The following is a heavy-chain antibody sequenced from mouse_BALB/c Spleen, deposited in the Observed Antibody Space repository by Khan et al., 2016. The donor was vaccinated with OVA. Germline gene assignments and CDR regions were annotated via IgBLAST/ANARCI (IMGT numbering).Heavy chain of an antibody. CDR3: ARQNYYGYAMDY. Sequence: EVQLQESGPGLVKPSQSLSLTCTVTGYSITSDYAWNWIRQFPGNKLEWMGYISYSGSTSYNQSLKSRISITRDTSKNQFFLQLTSVTTEDTATYYCARQNYYGYAMDYWDQGTSVTVSS. D-gene: IGHD1-1*01. J-gene: IGHJ4*01. CDR2: ISYSGST. CDR1: GYSITSDYA. V-gene: IGHV3-2*02.